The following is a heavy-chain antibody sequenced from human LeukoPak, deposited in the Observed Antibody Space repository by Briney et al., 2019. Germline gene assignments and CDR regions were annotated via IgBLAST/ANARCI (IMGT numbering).Heavy chain of an antibody. J-gene: IGHJ4*02. Sequence: GGSLRLSCAASGFTFSSYAMSWVRQAPGKGLEWVSAISGSGGSTYYADSVKGRFTISRDNSKNALYLQMNSLRAEDTAVYYCAKLALGYSGYDYFDYWGQGTLVTVSS. D-gene: IGHD5-12*01. CDR1: GFTFSSYA. CDR2: ISGSGGST. CDR3: AKLALGYSGYDYFDY. V-gene: IGHV3-23*01.